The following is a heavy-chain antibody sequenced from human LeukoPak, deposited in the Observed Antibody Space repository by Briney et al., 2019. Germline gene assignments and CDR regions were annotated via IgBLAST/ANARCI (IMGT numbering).Heavy chain of an antibody. CDR2: MNPNSGNT. J-gene: IGHJ3*02. Sequence: ASVKVSCKASGYTFTSYDINWVRQATGQGLEWIGWMNPNSGNTGYAQKFQGRVTMTRNTTISTAYMELSSLRSEDTAVYYCASSSIVATPWGAFDIWGQGTMVTVSS. V-gene: IGHV1-8*01. CDR3: ASSSIVATPWGAFDI. CDR1: GYTFTSYD. D-gene: IGHD5-12*01.